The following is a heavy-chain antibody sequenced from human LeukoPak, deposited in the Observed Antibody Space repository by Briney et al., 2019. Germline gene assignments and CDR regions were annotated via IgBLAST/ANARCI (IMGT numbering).Heavy chain of an antibody. CDR2: INTNTGNP. Sequence: ASVKVSCKASGYTFTSYAMNWVRQAPGQGLEWMGWINTNTGNPTYAQGFTGRFVFSLDTSVSTAYLQISSLKAEDTAVYYCARDKPPGPRSKRGWFDPWGQGTLVTVSS. J-gene: IGHJ5*02. V-gene: IGHV7-4-1*02. CDR1: GYTFTSYA. CDR3: ARDKPPGPRSKRGWFDP. D-gene: IGHD1-26*01.